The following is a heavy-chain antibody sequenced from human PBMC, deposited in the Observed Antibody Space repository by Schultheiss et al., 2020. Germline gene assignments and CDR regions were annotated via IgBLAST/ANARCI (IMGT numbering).Heavy chain of an antibody. CDR3: ARVVPAATNHVLYGMDF. V-gene: IGHV1-18*01. D-gene: IGHD2-2*01. CDR2: ISAYNGNT. Sequence: SVKVSCKASGGTFSSYAISWVRQAPGQGLEWMGWISAYNGNTNYAQKLQGRVTMTTDTSTSTAYMELRSLRSDDTAVYYCARVVPAATNHVLYGMDFWGLCTSVTVSS. J-gene: IGHJ6*02. CDR1: GGTFSSYA.